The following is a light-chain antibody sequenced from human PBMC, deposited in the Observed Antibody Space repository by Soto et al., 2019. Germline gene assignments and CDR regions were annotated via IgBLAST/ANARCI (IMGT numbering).Light chain of an antibody. V-gene: IGLV2-14*01. CDR2: DVS. Sequence: QSALTQPASVSGSPGQSITISCTGTSSDVGGYNYVSWYQQHPGKAPKLMIYDVSNRPSGVSNRFSGSKSGNTASLTISGLQAEDEADYYCSSYTSSIFLGVFGGGTKLTVL. CDR3: SSYTSSIFLGV. CDR1: SSDVGGYNY. J-gene: IGLJ3*02.